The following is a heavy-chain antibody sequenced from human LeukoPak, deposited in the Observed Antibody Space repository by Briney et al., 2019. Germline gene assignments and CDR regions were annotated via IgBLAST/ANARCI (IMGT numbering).Heavy chain of an antibody. Sequence: KPGRSLRLSCAASGFTFSNYGMHWVRQAPGKGLEWVALISYDGSNKYFADSVKGRFTISRDNSKNTLYLQMHSLRAEDTAVYYCAKDNVAAAGRYFDYWGQGTLVTVSS. J-gene: IGHJ4*02. V-gene: IGHV3-30*18. CDR1: GFTFSNYG. CDR3: AKDNVAAAGRYFDY. CDR2: ISYDGSNK. D-gene: IGHD6-13*01.